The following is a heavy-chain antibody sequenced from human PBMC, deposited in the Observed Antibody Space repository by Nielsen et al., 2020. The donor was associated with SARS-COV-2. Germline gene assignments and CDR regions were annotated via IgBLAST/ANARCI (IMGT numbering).Heavy chain of an antibody. J-gene: IGHJ1*01. D-gene: IGHD2-15*01. CDR1: GFTFSDYY. CDR2: ISSSSSYT. CDR3: ARVALRYCSGGSCHGQYFQH. V-gene: IGHV3-11*06. Sequence: GESLKISCAASGFTFSDYYMSWIRQAPGKGLEWVSYISSSSSYTNYADSVKGRFTISRDNAKNSLYLQMNSLRAEDTAVYYCARVALRYCSGGSCHGQYFQHWGQGTLVTVSS.